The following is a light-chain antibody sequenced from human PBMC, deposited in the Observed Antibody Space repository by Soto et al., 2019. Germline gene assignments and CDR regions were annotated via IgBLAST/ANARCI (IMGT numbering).Light chain of an antibody. CDR1: SSDVGGYNS. V-gene: IGLV2-8*01. CDR3: SSYAGSNNLL. J-gene: IGLJ2*01. Sequence: QSVLTQPPFASGSPGQSVAISCTGTSSDVGGYNSVSWYQQHPGKAPKLMIYDVRKRPSGVPDRFSGSKSGNTASLTVSGLQADDEADYYCSSYAGSNNLLFGGGTKLTVL. CDR2: DVR.